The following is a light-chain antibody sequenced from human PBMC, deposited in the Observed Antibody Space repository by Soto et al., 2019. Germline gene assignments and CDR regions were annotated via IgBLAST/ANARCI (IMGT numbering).Light chain of an antibody. J-gene: IGKJ4*01. CDR1: QSVSSSY. CDR2: GAS. Sequence: EIVLTQSPGTLSLSPGERATLSCRASQSVSSSYLAWYQQKPGQAPRLLIYGASSRATGIPDRFSGSGSGTDFTLTISRLEPEDFAVYYTKNTFGGGTKVEIK. CDR3: KNT. V-gene: IGKV3-20*01.